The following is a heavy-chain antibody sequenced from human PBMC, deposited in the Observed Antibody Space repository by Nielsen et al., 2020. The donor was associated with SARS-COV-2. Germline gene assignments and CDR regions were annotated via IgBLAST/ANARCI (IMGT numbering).Heavy chain of an antibody. V-gene: IGHV1-24*01. D-gene: IGHD3-3*01. Sequence: ASVKVSCKVSGYTLSELSIHWVRQAPGKGIEWMGGFDPGDAETVYAQKFQGRITMTEDTSADTAYMDLSSLRTEDTAVYYCATSLVAAIFGVLDYWGPGTLVTVSS. CDR3: ATSLVAAIFGVLDY. J-gene: IGHJ4*02. CDR1: GYTLSELS. CDR2: FDPGDAET.